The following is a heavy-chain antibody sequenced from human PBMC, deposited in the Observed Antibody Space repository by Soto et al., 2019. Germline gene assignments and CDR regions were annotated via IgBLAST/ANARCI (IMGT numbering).Heavy chain of an antibody. CDR2: IIPIFGTA. Sequence: GASVKVSCKASGGTFSSYAISWVRQAPGQGLEWMGGIIPIFGTANYAQKFQGRVTITADESTSTAYMELSSLRSEDTAVYYCARDHAGITGSTDAFDIWGQGTMVTVSS. V-gene: IGHV1-69*13. D-gene: IGHD1-20*01. CDR1: GGTFSSYA. CDR3: ARDHAGITGSTDAFDI. J-gene: IGHJ3*02.